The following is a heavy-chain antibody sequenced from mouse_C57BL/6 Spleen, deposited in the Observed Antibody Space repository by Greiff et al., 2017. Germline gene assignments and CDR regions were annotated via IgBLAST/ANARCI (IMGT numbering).Heavy chain of an antibody. V-gene: IGHV2-2*01. J-gene: IGHJ4*01. CDR1: GFSLTSYG. Sequence: QVQLKEPGPGLVQPSQSLSITCTVSGFSLTSYGVHWVRQSPGKGLEWLGVIWSGGSTDYNAAFISRLSISKDNSKSQVFFKMNSLQADDTSIYYRASFLLTEAYAMDYWGQGTSVTVSS. CDR2: IWSGGST. CDR3: ASFLLTEAYAMDY. D-gene: IGHD4-1*01.